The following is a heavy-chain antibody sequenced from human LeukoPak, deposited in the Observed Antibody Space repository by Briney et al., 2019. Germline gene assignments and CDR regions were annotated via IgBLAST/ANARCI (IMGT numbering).Heavy chain of an antibody. D-gene: IGHD4-17*01. V-gene: IGHV3-33*01. CDR1: GFTFSSYG. CDR2: IWYDGSNK. Sequence: GGSLRLSCAASGFTFSSYGMHWVRQAPGKGLEWVAVIWYDGSNKYYADSVKGRFTISRDNSKNTLYLQMNSLRAEDTAVYYCAREVKWDYGDYFDYWGQGTLVTVSS. CDR3: AREVKWDYGDYFDY. J-gene: IGHJ4*02.